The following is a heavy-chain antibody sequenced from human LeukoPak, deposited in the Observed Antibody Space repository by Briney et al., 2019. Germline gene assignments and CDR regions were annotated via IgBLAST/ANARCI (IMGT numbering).Heavy chain of an antibody. CDR2: IYYSGST. D-gene: IGHD3-22*01. J-gene: IGHJ4*02. CDR3: AREAREGYYYDSSGYYYFDY. CDR1: GGSISSYY. V-gene: IGHV4-59*12. Sequence: PSETLSLTCTVSGGSISSYYWSWIRQPPGKGLEWVGYIYYSGSTNYNPSLKSRVTISVDTSKNQFSLKLSSVTAADTAVYYCAREAREGYYYDSSGYYYFDYWGQGTLVTVSS.